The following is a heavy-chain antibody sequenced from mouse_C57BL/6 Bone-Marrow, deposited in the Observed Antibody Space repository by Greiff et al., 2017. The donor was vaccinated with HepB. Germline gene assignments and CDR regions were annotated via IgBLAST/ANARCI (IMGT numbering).Heavy chain of an antibody. J-gene: IGHJ4*01. CDR2: IRNKANNHAT. D-gene: IGHD1-1*01. CDR3: NRTTVVAHYYAMDY. Sequence: EVKLMESGGGLVQPGGSMKLSCAASGFTFSDAWMDWVRQSPEKGLEWVAEIRNKANNHATYYAESVKGRFTISRDDSKSSVYLQMNSLRAEDTGIYYCNRTTVVAHYYAMDYWGQGTSVTVSS. CDR1: GFTFSDAW. V-gene: IGHV6-6*01.